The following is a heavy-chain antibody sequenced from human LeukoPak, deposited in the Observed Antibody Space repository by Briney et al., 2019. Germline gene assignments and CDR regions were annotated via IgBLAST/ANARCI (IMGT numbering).Heavy chain of an antibody. CDR2: IYYSGST. CDR1: GVSISSSSYY. Sequence: PSETLSLTCTVSGVSISSSSYYWGWIRQPPGKGLEWIGNIYYSGSTYYNPSLKSRVTISVDTSKNQFSLKLSSVTAADTAVYYCARLIRCGGDCYSFDYWGQGTLVTVSS. D-gene: IGHD2-21*02. J-gene: IGHJ4*02. CDR3: ARLIRCGGDCYSFDY. V-gene: IGHV4-39*01.